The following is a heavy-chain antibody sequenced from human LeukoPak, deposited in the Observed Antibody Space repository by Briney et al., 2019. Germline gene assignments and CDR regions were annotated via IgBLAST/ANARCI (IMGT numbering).Heavy chain of an antibody. D-gene: IGHD3-9*01. Sequence: GGSLRLSCVGSGFTFSYYGMDWVRQAPGKGLEWVANIREDDSERNYVDSVKGRFTISRDNSKNTLYLQMNSLRAEDTAVYYCAKVRYFDWLLSDYWGRGTLVTVSS. CDR3: AKVRYFDWLLSDY. J-gene: IGHJ4*02. V-gene: IGHV3-7*01. CDR2: IREDDSER. CDR1: GFTFSYYG.